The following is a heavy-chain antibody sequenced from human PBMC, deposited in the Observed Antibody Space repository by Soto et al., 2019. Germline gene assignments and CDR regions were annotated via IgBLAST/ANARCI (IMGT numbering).Heavy chain of an antibody. V-gene: IGHV2-70*11. CDR3: ARTLYSGSQSWFDP. CDR2: IDWDDDK. J-gene: IGHJ5*02. Sequence: SGPTLVNPTQTLTLTCAFSGFSLSTSGMCVSWIRQPPGKALEWLARIDWDDDKYYSTSLKTRLTISKDTSKNQVVLTMTNMDPVDTATYYCARTLYSGSQSWFDPWGQGTLVTVSS. D-gene: IGHD1-26*01. CDR1: GFSLSTSGMC.